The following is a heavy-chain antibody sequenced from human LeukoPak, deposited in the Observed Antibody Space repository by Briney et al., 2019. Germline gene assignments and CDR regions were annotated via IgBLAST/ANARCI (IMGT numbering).Heavy chain of an antibody. Sequence: GGSLRLSCAASGFTFSSYSMNWVRQAPGKGLEWVSYISSSSSTIYYADSVKGRFTISRDNAKNSLYLQMNSLRAEDTAVYYCASTYYYGSGSPLPFDYWGQGTLVIVSS. J-gene: IGHJ4*02. V-gene: IGHV3-48*01. CDR1: GFTFSSYS. CDR2: ISSSSSTI. D-gene: IGHD3-10*01. CDR3: ASTYYYGSGSPLPFDY.